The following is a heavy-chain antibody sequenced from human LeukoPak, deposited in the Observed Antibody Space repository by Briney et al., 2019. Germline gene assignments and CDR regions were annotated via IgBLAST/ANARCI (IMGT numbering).Heavy chain of an antibody. CDR1: GGSISSGDYY. CDR2: IYYSGST. V-gene: IGHV4-30-4*08. Sequence: SETLSHTCTVSGGSISSGDYYWSWIRQPPGKGLEWIGYIYYSGSTYYNPSPRSRVTISVDTSKNQFSLKLSSVTAADTAVYYCAIFPVPAAMDADYWGQGTLVTVTS. CDR3: AIFPVPAAMDADY. D-gene: IGHD2-2*01. J-gene: IGHJ4*02.